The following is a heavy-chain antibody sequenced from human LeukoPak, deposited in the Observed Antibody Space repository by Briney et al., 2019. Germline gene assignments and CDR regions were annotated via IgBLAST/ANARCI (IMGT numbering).Heavy chain of an antibody. Sequence: SETLSLTCSVSGASITNYYWSWIRQAPGKGLEWIGYIYYSGNTNTYNPSLKSRATISLYTSRKYFSLELRSVTAADTAVYYCARGFITVITPYFDYWGQGTLVTVSS. J-gene: IGHJ4*02. CDR3: ARGFITVITPYFDY. CDR1: GASITNYY. V-gene: IGHV4-59*01. CDR2: IYYSGNT. D-gene: IGHD4-23*01.